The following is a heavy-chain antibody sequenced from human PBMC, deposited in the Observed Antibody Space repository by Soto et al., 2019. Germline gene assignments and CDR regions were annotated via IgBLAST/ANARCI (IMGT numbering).Heavy chain of an antibody. V-gene: IGHV4-39*07. CDR3: ARVSDYYDSSGYYREPQFDY. Sequence: SETLSLTCTVSGGSISSSSYYWGWIRQPPGKGLEWIGSIYYSGSTYYNPSLKSRVTISVDTSKNQFSLKLSSVTAADTAVYYCARVSDYYDSSGYYREPQFDYWGQGTLVTVSS. J-gene: IGHJ4*02. D-gene: IGHD3-22*01. CDR1: GGSISSSSYY. CDR2: IYYSGST.